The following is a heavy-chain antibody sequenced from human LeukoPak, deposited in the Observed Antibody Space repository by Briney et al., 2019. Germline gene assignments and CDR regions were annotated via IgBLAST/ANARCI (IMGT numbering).Heavy chain of an antibody. V-gene: IGHV3-74*01. Sequence: GGALRLSCAPSGITSANNWMHWVPDGPRKGLVSISRINSDGGGAIYTDSVKGQFTVSRDNAKNTLYLQMNSLRAEDTAVYYCARDVPHNWFDTWGQGTLVTVSS. CDR3: ARDVPHNWFDT. CDR1: GITSANNW. J-gene: IGHJ5*02. CDR2: INSDGGGA.